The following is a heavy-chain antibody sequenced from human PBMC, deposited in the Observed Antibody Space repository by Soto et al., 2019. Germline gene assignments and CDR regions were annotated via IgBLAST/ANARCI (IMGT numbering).Heavy chain of an antibody. Sequence: PSETLSLTCTVSGGSISSSSYYWGWIRQPPGKGLEWIGSIYYSGSTYYNPSLKSRVTISVDTSKNQFSLKLSSVTAADTAVYYXARHGRWYGGNYYGMDVWGQGTTVTVSS. D-gene: IGHD6-13*01. CDR1: GGSISSSSYY. CDR2: IYYSGST. J-gene: IGHJ6*02. CDR3: ARHGRWYGGNYYGMDV. V-gene: IGHV4-39*01.